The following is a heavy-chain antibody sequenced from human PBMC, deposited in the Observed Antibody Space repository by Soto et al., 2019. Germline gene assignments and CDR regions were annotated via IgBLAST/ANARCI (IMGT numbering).Heavy chain of an antibody. D-gene: IGHD5-12*01. J-gene: IGHJ5*02. Sequence: QVQLQESGPGLVKPSQTLSLTCTVSGGSISSGGYYWSWIRQHPGKGLEWIGYIYYSGSTYYNPSLKSRVNVTVDTSETPFSLKLSSVTAAVTAVYYCARVLRGYRNAIALNRFDPWGQGTLVTVSS. CDR2: IYYSGST. CDR3: ARVLRGYRNAIALNRFDP. V-gene: IGHV4-31*03. CDR1: GGSISSGGYY.